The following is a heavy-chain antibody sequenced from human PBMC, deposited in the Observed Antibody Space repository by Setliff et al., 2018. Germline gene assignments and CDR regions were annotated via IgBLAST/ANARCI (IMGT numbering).Heavy chain of an antibody. V-gene: IGHV5-51*01. CDR1: GYIFTNYW. CDR2: IYPGDSDT. D-gene: IGHD2-2*01. J-gene: IGHJ3*01. CDR3: TRHEDRNKCTSSSCYRENDAFDV. Sequence: GESLKISCKASGYIFTNYWMGWVRQMPGKGLEWMGVIYPGDSDTRYSPSFQGQVTISADKSINTAYLQWSSLKASDTAIYYCTRHEDRNKCTSSSCYRENDAFDVWGQVAMVTVSS.